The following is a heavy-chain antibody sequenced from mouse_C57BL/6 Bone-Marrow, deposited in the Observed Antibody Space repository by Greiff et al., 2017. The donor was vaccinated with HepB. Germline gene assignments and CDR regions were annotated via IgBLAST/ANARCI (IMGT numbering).Heavy chain of an antibody. CDR1: GYTFTSYG. CDR3: ARDTTVVARYFDV. CDR2: IYPRSGNT. J-gene: IGHJ1*03. V-gene: IGHV1-81*01. Sequence: VQLQQSGAELARPGASVKLSCKASGYTFTSYGISWVKQRTGQGLEWIGEIYPRSGNTYYNEKFKGKATLTAEKSSSTAYMELRSLTSEDSAVYFCARDTTVVARYFDVWGTGTTVTVSS. D-gene: IGHD1-1*01.